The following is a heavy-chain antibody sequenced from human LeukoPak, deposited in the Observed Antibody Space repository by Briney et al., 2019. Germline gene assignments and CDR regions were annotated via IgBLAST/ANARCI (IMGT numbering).Heavy chain of an antibody. CDR2: ISGYNGNT. CDR3: ARPRGVCSGTSCYLDDY. CDR1: GYTFTSYG. J-gene: IGHJ4*02. D-gene: IGHD2-2*01. V-gene: IGHV1-18*01. Sequence: ASVKVSCKASGYTFTSYGISWVRQAPGQGLEWMGWISGYNGNTNYAQKLQGRVTMTTDTSTSTAYMELRSLRSDDTAVYYCARPRGVCSGTSCYLDDYWGQGTLVTVSS.